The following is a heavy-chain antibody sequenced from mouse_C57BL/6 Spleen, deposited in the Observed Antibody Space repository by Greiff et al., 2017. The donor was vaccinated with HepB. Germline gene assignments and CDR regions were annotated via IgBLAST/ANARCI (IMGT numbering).Heavy chain of an antibody. J-gene: IGHJ1*03. Sequence: VQLQQPGAELVRPGTSVKLSCKASGYTFTSYWMHWVKQRPGQGLEWIGVIDPSDSYTNYNQKFKGKATLTVDTSSSTAYMQLSSLTSEDSAVYYCATPITTVVANSYWYFDVWGTGTTVTVSS. CDR2: IDPSDSYT. V-gene: IGHV1-59*01. CDR3: ATPITTVVANSYWYFDV. CDR1: GYTFTSYW. D-gene: IGHD1-1*01.